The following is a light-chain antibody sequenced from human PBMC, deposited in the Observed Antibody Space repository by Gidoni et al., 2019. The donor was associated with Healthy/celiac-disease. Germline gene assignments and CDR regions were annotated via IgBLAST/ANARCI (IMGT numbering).Light chain of an antibody. J-gene: IGKJ5*01. CDR3: QQYDNLPIT. V-gene: IGKV1-33*01. CDR1: QDISNY. CDR2: DAS. Sequence: TQMTPSPSALSASVGDRVTITCQASQDISNYLNWYQQKPGKAPKLLIYDASNLETGVPSRFSGSGSGTDFTFTISSLQPEDIATYYCQQYDNLPITFGQGTRLEIK.